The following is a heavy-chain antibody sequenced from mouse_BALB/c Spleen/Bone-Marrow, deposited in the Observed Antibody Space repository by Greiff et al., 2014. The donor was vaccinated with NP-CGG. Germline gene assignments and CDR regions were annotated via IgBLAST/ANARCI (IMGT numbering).Heavy chain of an antibody. J-gene: IGHJ3*01. CDR3: AFYYYGSSLFAY. D-gene: IGHD1-1*01. CDR2: IDPANGNT. CDR1: GFNIKDTY. Sequence: VQLQQSGAELVKPGASVELSCTASGFNIKDTYMHWVKQRPEQGLEWIGRIDPANGNTKYDPKFQGKATITADTSSNTAYLQLSSLTSEDTAVYYCAFYYYGSSLFAYWGQGTLVTVSA. V-gene: IGHV14-3*02.